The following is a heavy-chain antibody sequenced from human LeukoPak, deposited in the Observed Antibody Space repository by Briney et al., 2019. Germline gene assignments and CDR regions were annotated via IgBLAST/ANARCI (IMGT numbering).Heavy chain of an antibody. D-gene: IGHD2-2*01. V-gene: IGHV3-48*01. J-gene: IGHJ3*02. CDR3: ARGARVGAFDI. CDR2: ISSSSSTI. CDR1: GFTFSSYS. Sequence: PGGSLRLSCAASGFTFSSYSMNWVRRAPGKGLEWVSYISSSSSTIYYADSVKGRFTISRDNAKNSLYLQMNSLRAEDTAVYYCARGARVGAFDIWGQGTMVTVSS.